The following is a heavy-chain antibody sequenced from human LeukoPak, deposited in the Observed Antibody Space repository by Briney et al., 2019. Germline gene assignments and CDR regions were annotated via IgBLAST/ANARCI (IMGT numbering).Heavy chain of an antibody. J-gene: IGHJ4*02. CDR2: IWYDGSNK. Sequence: GGSLRLSCAASGFTFSSYGVHWVRQAPGKGLEWVADIWYDGSNKYYADSVKGRFTISRDNSKNTLYLQMNSLRAEDTAVYYCARARYSSSWYVFYWGQGTLVTVSS. CDR1: GFTFSSYG. V-gene: IGHV3-33*01. CDR3: ARARYSSSWYVFY. D-gene: IGHD6-13*01.